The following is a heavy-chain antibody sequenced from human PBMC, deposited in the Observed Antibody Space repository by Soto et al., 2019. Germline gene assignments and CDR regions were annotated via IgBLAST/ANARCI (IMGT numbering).Heavy chain of an antibody. CDR3: ARLTPQWPYLDY. Sequence: PSETLSLTCTVSGGSISGYYWSWIRQPPGKGLEWIGYIYYRGSTHYNPSLKSRVTISVDTSKNQFSLNLSSVTAADTAVYFCARLTPQWPYLDYWGQGTLVTVSS. J-gene: IGHJ4*02. D-gene: IGHD6-19*01. V-gene: IGHV4-59*08. CDR2: IYYRGST. CDR1: GGSISGYY.